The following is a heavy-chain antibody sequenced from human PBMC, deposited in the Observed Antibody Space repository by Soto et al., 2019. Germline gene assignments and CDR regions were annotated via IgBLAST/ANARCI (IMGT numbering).Heavy chain of an antibody. J-gene: IGHJ4*02. CDR2: IYYSGST. CDR3: ARSKRFLEWLLWY. CDR1: GGSISSGDYY. D-gene: IGHD3-3*01. V-gene: IGHV4-30-4*01. Sequence: SETLSLTXTVSGGSISSGDYYWSWIRQPPGKGLEWIGYIYYSGSTYYNPSLKSRVTISVDTSKNQFSLKLSSVTAADTAVYYCARSKRFLEWLLWYWGQGTLVTVSS.